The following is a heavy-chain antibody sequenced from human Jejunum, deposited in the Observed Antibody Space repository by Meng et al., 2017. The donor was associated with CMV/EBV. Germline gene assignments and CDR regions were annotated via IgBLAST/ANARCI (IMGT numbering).Heavy chain of an antibody. CDR3: AGGLGGTIDY. CDR1: GSTFSNSA. V-gene: IGHV1-69*04. J-gene: IGHJ4*02. D-gene: IGHD1-26*01. Sequence: SCKASGSTFSNSATSWVRQAPGQGLEWMGNIIAVFDKTNYAQKFQGRVTITADRSTNTAYMQLSSLRSDDTAIYYCAGGLGGTIDYWGQGTLVTVSS. CDR2: IIAVFDKT.